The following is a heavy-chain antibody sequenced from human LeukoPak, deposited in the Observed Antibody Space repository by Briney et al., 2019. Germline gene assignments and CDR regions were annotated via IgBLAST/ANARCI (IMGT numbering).Heavy chain of an antibody. V-gene: IGHV3-23*01. CDR3: AKEKYYYDTSGYYPFDY. CDR1: GFTFSSYA. J-gene: IGHJ4*02. CDR2: IGGSGYST. D-gene: IGHD3-22*01. Sequence: GGSLRLSCAASGFTFSSYAMTWVRQAPGKGLEWVSGIGGSGYSTYYADSVKGRFTIPRDNSKSTLYLQMSSLRAEDTAVYYCAKEKYYYDTSGYYPFDYWGQGTLVTVSS.